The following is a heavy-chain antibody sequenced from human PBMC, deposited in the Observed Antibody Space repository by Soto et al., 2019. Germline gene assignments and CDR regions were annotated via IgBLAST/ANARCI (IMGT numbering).Heavy chain of an antibody. CDR2: IFHSGTT. CDR3: ARRDDFFETAGDY. J-gene: IGHJ4*02. V-gene: IGHV4-4*02. Sequence: PSETLSLTCVVSGDSISTSNWWIWVRQPPGKGLEWIGEIFHSGTTYYNPSLKSRVTISIDKSRNQFSLKVTSVTPADTATYFCARRDDFFETAGDYWGQGTLVTVSS. D-gene: IGHD3-3*01. CDR1: GDSISTSNW.